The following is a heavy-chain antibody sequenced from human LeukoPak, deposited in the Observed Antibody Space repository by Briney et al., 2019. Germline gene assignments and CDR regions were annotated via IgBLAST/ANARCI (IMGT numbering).Heavy chain of an antibody. CDR1: GFTFSTHS. Sequence: GGSLRLSCAASGFTFSTHSMNWVRQAPGKGLKWVSSISSSSTYIYYADSVKGRFSISRDNAENSLYLQMNSLRAEDTAVYYCARDNWTYYYDSSGPYYFDYWGQGTLVSVSS. J-gene: IGHJ4*02. CDR2: ISSSSTYI. D-gene: IGHD3-22*01. V-gene: IGHV3-21*01. CDR3: ARDNWTYYYDSSGPYYFDY.